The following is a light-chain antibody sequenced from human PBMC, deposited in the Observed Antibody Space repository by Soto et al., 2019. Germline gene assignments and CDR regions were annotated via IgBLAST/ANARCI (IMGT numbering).Light chain of an antibody. Sequence: QSALTQPASVSGSPGQSITISCTGTSSDVGGYNYVSWYQQRPGKAPKLMIYDVSNRPSGVSNRFSGSKSGNTASLTISGLQAEDEADYYCSSYTSSSTLMVFGGGTQLTVL. J-gene: IGLJ2*01. CDR2: DVS. V-gene: IGLV2-14*01. CDR1: SSDVGGYNY. CDR3: SSYTSSSTLMV.